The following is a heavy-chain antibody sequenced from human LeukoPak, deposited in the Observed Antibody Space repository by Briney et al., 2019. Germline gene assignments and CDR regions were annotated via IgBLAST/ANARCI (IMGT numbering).Heavy chain of an antibody. V-gene: IGHV1-2*06. Sequence: ASVKVSCKASGYTFTAYYIHWVRQAPGQGLEWMGRINPKNGDTNYAQKFQGRVTMTRDTSISTAYMELSRLRSDDTAVYYCARDQLDTARYFDYWGQGTLVTVSS. CDR3: ARDQLDTARYFDY. CDR2: INPKNGDT. D-gene: IGHD5-18*01. J-gene: IGHJ4*02. CDR1: GYTFTAYY.